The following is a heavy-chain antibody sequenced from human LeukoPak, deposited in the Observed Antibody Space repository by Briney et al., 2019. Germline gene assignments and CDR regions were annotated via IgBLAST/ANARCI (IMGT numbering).Heavy chain of an antibody. V-gene: IGHV4-31*03. CDR1: GGSISSGGYY. Sequence: PSQTLSLTCTVSGGSISSGGYYWSWIRQHPGKGLEWIGYIYYSGSTYYNPSLKSRVTISVDTSKNQFSLKPSSVTAADMAVYYCAREAAAGTSDWFGWYFDLWGRGTLVTVSS. CDR2: IYYSGST. CDR3: AREAAAGTSDWFGWYFDL. J-gene: IGHJ2*01. D-gene: IGHD6-13*01.